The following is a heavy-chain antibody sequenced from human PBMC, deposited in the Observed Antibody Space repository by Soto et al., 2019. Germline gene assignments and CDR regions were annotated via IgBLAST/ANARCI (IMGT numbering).Heavy chain of an antibody. Sequence: SQTVSLTSHIPGDSVSRYSAAWDSIRPSPSGGLEWLGRTYYRSRFFSDYAESVKSRIIINPDTSKNQFSLQLKSVTPEDTAVYYCVRDRYSSSGWFDPWGQGTPVTVSS. CDR1: GDSVSRYSAA. D-gene: IGHD3-10*01. J-gene: IGHJ5*02. CDR3: VRDRYSSSGWFDP. CDR2: TYYRSRFFS. V-gene: IGHV6-1*01.